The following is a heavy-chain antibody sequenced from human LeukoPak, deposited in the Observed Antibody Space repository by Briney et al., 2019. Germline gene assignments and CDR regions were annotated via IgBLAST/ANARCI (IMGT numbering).Heavy chain of an antibody. J-gene: IGHJ4*02. V-gene: IGHV3-11*04. CDR1: GFTFSDYY. CDR2: ISGSGGST. D-gene: IGHD1-20*01. Sequence: PGGSLRLSCAASGFTFSDYYMSWIRQAPGKGLEWVSAISGSGGSTYYADSVKGRFTISRDNAKNSLYLQMNSLRAEDTAVYYCARDLKYNWIRLGDYWGQGTLVTVSS. CDR3: ARDLKYNWIRLGDY.